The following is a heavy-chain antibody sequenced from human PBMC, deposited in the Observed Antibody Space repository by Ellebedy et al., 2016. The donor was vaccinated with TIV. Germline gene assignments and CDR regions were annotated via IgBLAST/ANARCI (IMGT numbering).Heavy chain of an antibody. D-gene: IGHD6-19*01. CDR3: ARDRGSGWNFFDD. CDR1: GFTFSSFR. V-gene: IGHV3-74*01. J-gene: IGHJ4*02. CDR2: IDSDGSST. Sequence: GGSLRLXXAASGFTFSSFRVHWVRQAPGKGLVWVSRIDSDGSSTSYADSVKGRFTISRDNAKNTLYLQMNSLRVEDTAVYYCARDRGSGWNFFDDWGQGALVTVSS.